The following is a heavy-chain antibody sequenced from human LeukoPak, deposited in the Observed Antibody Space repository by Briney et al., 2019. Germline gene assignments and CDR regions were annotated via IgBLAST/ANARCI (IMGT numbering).Heavy chain of an antibody. Sequence: PSETLSLTCTVSSGSISSGSYYWSWIRQPAGKGLEWIGRIYTSGSTNYNPSLKSRVTISVDTSKNQFSLKLSSVTAADTAVYYYARDQTYYYYSSGYYYYYYYGMDVWGQGTTVTVSS. CDR1: SGSISSGSYY. CDR3: ARDQTYYYYSSGYYYYYYYGMDV. D-gene: IGHD3-22*01. CDR2: IYTSGST. V-gene: IGHV4-61*02. J-gene: IGHJ6*02.